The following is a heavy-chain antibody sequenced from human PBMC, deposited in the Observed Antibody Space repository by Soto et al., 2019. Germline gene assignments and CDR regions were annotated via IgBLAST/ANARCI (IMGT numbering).Heavy chain of an antibody. CDR2: ISGSGGST. D-gene: IGHD2-8*01. Sequence: PGGSLRLSCAASGFTFSSYAMSWVRQAPGKELEWVSAISGSGGSTYYADSVKGRFTISRDNSKNTLYLQMNSLRAEDTAVYYCAKAHFGVLMVYADYAYNWFDPWGQGTLVTVSS. J-gene: IGHJ5*02. CDR3: AKAHFGVLMVYADYAYNWFDP. V-gene: IGHV3-23*01. CDR1: GFTFSSYA.